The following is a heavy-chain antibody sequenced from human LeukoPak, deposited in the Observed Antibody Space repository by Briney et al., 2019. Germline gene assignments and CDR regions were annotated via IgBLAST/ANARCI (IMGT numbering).Heavy chain of an antibody. CDR2: IKEDGSEK. CDR1: GFTFSRYC. Sequence: PGGSLRLSCAASGFTFSRYCMSWVRQTPGKGLEWVAAIKEDGSEKYYVDSVKGRFTISRDFSKNTLYLQMNSLRAEDTAVYYCAKLTSGWFEDFWGQGTLVTVSS. J-gene: IGHJ4*02. V-gene: IGHV3-7*03. D-gene: IGHD6-19*01. CDR3: AKLTSGWFEDF.